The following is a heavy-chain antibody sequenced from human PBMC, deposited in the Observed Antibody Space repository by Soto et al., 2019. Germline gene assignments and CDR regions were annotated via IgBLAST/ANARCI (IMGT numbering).Heavy chain of an antibody. J-gene: IGHJ4*02. D-gene: IGHD3-22*01. CDR2: IIPILGIA. Sequence: QVQLVQSGAEVKKPGSSVKVSCKASGGTFSSYTISWVRQAPGQGLEWMGRIIPILGIANYAQKFQGRVTITADKSTSTAYMELSSLRAEDTAVYYCARDNDYDSSGYYSWGQGTLVTVSS. V-gene: IGHV1-69*08. CDR3: ARDNDYDSSGYYS. CDR1: GGTFSSYT.